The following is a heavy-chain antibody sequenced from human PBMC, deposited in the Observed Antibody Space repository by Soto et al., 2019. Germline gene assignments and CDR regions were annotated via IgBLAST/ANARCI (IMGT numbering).Heavy chain of an antibody. CDR3: AKDIHPGRDTYHYGADY. CDR1: GFIFSNYG. J-gene: IGHJ4*02. D-gene: IGHD5-12*01. CDR2: ISYDGSRK. V-gene: IGHV3-30*18. Sequence: QVQLVESGGGVVQPGTSLTLSCSASGFIFSNYGMHWVRQAPGKGLEWVSIISYDGSRKHYIDSVKGRFTISRDNSKNTLDLQMNSLRAEDTAVYYCAKDIHPGRDTYHYGADYWGQGTLVVVSS.